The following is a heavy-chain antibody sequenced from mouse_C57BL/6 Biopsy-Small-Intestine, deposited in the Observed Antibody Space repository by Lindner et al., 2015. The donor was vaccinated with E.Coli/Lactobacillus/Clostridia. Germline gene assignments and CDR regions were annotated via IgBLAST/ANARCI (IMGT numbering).Heavy chain of an antibody. Sequence: VQLQESGPELVKPGASVKISCKASGYSFTGYYVNWVKQSPEKSLEWIGEINPSTGGTTYSQRFEAKATLSVDKSSSTAYMHLKSLTSEDSAVYYCAGTGIYYALDYWGQGTSVTVSS. D-gene: IGHD4-1*01. CDR2: INPSTGGT. CDR3: AGTGIYYALDY. J-gene: IGHJ4*01. CDR1: GYSFTGYY. V-gene: IGHV1-42*01.